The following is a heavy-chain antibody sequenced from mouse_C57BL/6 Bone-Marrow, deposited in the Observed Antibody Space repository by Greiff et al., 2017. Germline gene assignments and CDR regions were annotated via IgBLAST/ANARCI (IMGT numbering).Heavy chain of an antibody. D-gene: IGHD3-2*02. J-gene: IGHJ3*01. CDR2: IHPNSGST. V-gene: IGHV1-64*01. Sequence: VQLQQPGAELVKPGASVKLSCKASGYTFTSYWMHWVKQRPGQGLEWIGMIHPNSGSTNYNEKFKSKATLTVDKSSSTAYMRLSSLTSEDSAVYYCAREDSSGYLFAYWGQGTLVTVSA. CDR3: AREDSSGYLFAY. CDR1: GYTFTSYW.